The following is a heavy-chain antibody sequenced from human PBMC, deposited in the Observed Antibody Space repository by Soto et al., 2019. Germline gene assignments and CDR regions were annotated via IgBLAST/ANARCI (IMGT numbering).Heavy chain of an antibody. CDR3: AKGGRVVVIHHYFDY. V-gene: IGHV3-23*01. CDR2: ISASGGGRT. D-gene: IGHD3-22*01. CDR1: GFTFSDYT. Sequence: GGSLRLSCAASGFTFSDYTMSWVRQAPGKGLEWVSGISASGGGRTYYADSVKGRFSSTRDKSKNKLYLQMNSLRAEDTAVYYSAKGGRVVVIHHYFDYWGQGTLVTVSS. J-gene: IGHJ4*02.